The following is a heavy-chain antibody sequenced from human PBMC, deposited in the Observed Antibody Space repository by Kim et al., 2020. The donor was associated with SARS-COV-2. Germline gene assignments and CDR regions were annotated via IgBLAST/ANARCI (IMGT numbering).Heavy chain of an antibody. CDR3: VNGSWFDP. V-gene: IGHV3-74*01. Sequence: GSRTSYADSVKGRFTISRDNAKSTLYLQMNSLRAEDTAVYYCVNGSWFDPWGQGTLVTVSS. CDR2: GSRT. D-gene: IGHD3-10*01. J-gene: IGHJ5*02.